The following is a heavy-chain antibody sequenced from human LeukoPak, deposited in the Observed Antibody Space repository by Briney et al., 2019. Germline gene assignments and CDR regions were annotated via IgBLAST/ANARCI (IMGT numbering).Heavy chain of an antibody. Sequence: SVKVSCKASGGTSSSYAISWVRQAPGQGLEWMGGIIPIFGTANYAQKFQGRVTITTDESTSTAYMELSSLRSKDTAVYYCARTVYYDFWSGYSRTNWFDPWGQGTLVTVSS. CDR2: IIPIFGTA. J-gene: IGHJ5*02. CDR1: GGTSSSYA. D-gene: IGHD3-3*01. CDR3: ARTVYYDFWSGYSRTNWFDP. V-gene: IGHV1-69*05.